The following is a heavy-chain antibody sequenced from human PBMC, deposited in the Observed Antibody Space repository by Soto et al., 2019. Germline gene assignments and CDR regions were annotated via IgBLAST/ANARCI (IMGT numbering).Heavy chain of an antibody. CDR3: VRGAYYDFWSGYYWGDYYYYMDV. D-gene: IGHD3-3*01. Sequence: PGGSLRLSCAASGFTFSSYGMHWVRQAPGKGLEWVAVIWYDGSNKYYADSVKGRFTISRDNSKNTLYLQMNSLRAEDTAVYYCVRGAYYDFWSGYYWGDYYYYMDVWGKGTTVTVSS. J-gene: IGHJ6*03. V-gene: IGHV3-33*01. CDR1: GFTFSSYG. CDR2: IWYDGSNK.